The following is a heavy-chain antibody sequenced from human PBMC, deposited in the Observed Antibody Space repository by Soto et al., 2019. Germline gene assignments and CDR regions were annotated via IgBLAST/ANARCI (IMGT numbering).Heavy chain of an antibody. Sequence: GGSLRLSCAASGFTFSSYGMHWVRQAPGKGLEWVAVIWYDGSNKYYADSVKGRFTISRDNSKNTLYLQMNSLRAEDTAVYYCARDSSSAYDSQSDSDAFDIWGQGTMVTVSS. D-gene: IGHD3-22*01. CDR3: ARDSSSAYDSQSDSDAFDI. CDR1: GFTFSSYG. CDR2: IWYDGSNK. J-gene: IGHJ3*02. V-gene: IGHV3-33*01.